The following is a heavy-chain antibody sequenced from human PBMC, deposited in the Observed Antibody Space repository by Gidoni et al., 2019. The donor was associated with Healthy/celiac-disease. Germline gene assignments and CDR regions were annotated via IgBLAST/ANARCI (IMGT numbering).Heavy chain of an antibody. CDR1: GFTFSSYW. CDR2: IKQDGSEK. D-gene: IGHD5-18*01. CDR3: ARDPSSYGAGIDY. J-gene: IGHJ4*02. Sequence: EVQLVESGGGLVQPGGSLRRSCAASGFTFSSYWMSWVRQAPGKGLEWVANIKQDGSEKYYVDSVKGRFTISRDNAKNSLYLQMNSLRAEDTAVYYCARDPSSYGAGIDYWGQGTLVTVSS. V-gene: IGHV3-7*01.